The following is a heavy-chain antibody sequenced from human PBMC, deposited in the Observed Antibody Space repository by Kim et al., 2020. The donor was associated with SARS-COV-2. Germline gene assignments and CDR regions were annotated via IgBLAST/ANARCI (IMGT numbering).Heavy chain of an antibody. CDR3: ARGSTMVRGAPTSY. Sequence: ASVKVSCKASGYTFTGYYMHWVRQAPGQGLEWMGWINPNSGGTNYAQKFQGRVTMTRDTSISTAYMELSRLRSDDTAVYYCARGSTMVRGAPTSYWGQGTLVTVSS. CDR2: INPNSGGT. CDR1: GYTFTGYY. D-gene: IGHD3-10*01. J-gene: IGHJ4*02. V-gene: IGHV1-2*02.